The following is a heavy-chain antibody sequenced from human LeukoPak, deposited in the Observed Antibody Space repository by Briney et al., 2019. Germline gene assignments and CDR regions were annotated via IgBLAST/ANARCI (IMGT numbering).Heavy chain of an antibody. Sequence: SETLSLTCTVSGDSIGTYYWSWIRQPPGKGLEWIGYMFYSGSINYNPSLKSRVTMSVDRSKNQFSLKLSSVTAADTAVYYCATDLYSSNWYYFDYWGQGTLVTVSS. J-gene: IGHJ4*02. V-gene: IGHV4-59*01. D-gene: IGHD6-13*01. CDR2: MFYSGSI. CDR3: ATDLYSSNWYYFDY. CDR1: GDSIGTYY.